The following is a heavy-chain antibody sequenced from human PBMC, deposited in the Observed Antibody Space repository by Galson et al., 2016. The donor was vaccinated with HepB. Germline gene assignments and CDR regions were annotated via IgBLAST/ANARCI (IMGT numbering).Heavy chain of an antibody. CDR3: ARDGVPSYYGSGGYFAY. V-gene: IGHV3-23*01. CDR1: GLIITKYA. D-gene: IGHD3-10*01. Sequence: SLRLSCAASGLIITKYAMRWVRQAPGKGLEWVSVISSSGGGTHYADSVRGRFTISRDNGRNTVFLQMNSLRAEDTAIYYCARDGVPSYYGSGGYFAYWGQGTLVSVSS. J-gene: IGHJ4*02. CDR2: ISSSGGGT.